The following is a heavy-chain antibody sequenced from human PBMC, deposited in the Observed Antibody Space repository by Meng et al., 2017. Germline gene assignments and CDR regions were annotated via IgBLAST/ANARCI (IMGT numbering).Heavy chain of an antibody. J-gene: IGHJ6*02. V-gene: IGHV3-30*01. CDR3: AGDLGCGGGSCYRYYYGMDV. CDR2: ISYDGSNK. D-gene: IGHD2-15*01. Sequence: GESLKISCAASGFTFSSYAMHWVRQAPGKGLEWVAVISYDGSNKYYADSVKGRFTISRDNSKNTLYLQMNSLRAEDTAVYYCAGDLGCGGGSCYRYYYGMDVWGQGTTVTVSS. CDR1: GFTFSSYA.